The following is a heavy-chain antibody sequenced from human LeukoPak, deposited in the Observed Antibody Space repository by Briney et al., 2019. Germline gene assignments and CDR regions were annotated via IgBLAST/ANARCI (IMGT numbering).Heavy chain of an antibody. Sequence: GGSLRLSCASSGFTFSTFAMIWVRQPPGKGLEWVSSIFPSGGEIHYADSVRGRFTVSRDNSKSTLSLQMNSLRAEDTAIYYCATYRQVLLPFESWGQGTLVTVSS. CDR3: ATYRQVLLPFES. CDR1: GFTFSTFA. J-gene: IGHJ4*02. V-gene: IGHV3-23*01. CDR2: IFPSGGEI. D-gene: IGHD2-8*02.